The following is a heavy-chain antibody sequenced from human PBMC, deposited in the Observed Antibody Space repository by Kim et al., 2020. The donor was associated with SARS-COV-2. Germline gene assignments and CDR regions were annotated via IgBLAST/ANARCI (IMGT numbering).Heavy chain of an antibody. D-gene: IGHD2-2*01. J-gene: IGHJ6*02. Sequence: KARFTISRDNSKNTLYLQMNSLRAEDTAVYYCAREFCGSASCYYYYYGLDVWGQGTTVTVSS. V-gene: IGHV3-30*01. CDR3: AREFCGSASCYYYYYGLDV.